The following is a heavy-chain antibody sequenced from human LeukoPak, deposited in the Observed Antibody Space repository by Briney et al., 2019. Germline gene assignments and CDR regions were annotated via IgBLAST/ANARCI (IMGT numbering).Heavy chain of an antibody. J-gene: IGHJ4*02. CDR3: ARLTGNYGDY. V-gene: IGHV3-21*01. CDR2: ISSGSSYI. D-gene: IGHD3-10*01. CDR1: GFTFSSYS. Sequence: GGSLRLSRAASGFTFSSYSMNWVRQAPGKGLEWVSSISSGSSYIYYADSVKGRFTISRENAKNSLYLQMDSLRAEDTAVYYCARLTGNYGDYWGQGTLVTVSS.